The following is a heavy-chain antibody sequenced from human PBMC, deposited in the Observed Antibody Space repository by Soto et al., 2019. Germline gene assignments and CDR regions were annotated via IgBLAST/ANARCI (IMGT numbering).Heavy chain of an antibody. CDR2: IYYSGST. J-gene: IGHJ4*02. Sequence: PSETLSLTCTVSGGSISSSSYYWGWIRQPPGKGLEWIGSIYYSGSTYYNPSLKSRVTISVDTSKNQFSLKASDTAMYYCAAYSGSSGRHFDYWGQGTLVTVSS. CDR1: GGSISSSSYY. V-gene: IGHV4-39*07. CDR3: AAYSGSSGRHFDY. D-gene: IGHD6-6*01.